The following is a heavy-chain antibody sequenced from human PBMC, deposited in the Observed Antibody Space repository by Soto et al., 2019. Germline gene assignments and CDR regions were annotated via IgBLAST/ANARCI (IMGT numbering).Heavy chain of an antibody. CDR1: SGSVSGSY. CDR2: IYYTGST. D-gene: IGHD1-26*01. V-gene: IGHV4-59*08. J-gene: IGHJ4*02. CDR3: ARHATGGTYPLDY. Sequence: PDTLSLTCTVSSGSVSGSYCAWIRPPPGKGLEYIGHIYYTGSTNYSPSLQSRVTMSVDTSKNQFSLKLTSVTAADTAVYYCARHATGGTYPLDYWGQGTQVTVSS.